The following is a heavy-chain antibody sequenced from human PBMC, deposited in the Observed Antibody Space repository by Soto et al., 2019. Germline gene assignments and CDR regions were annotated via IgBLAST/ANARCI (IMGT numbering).Heavy chain of an antibody. D-gene: IGHD5-12*01. V-gene: IGHV4-59*01. Sequence: SETLSLTCTVSGGSISSYYWSWIRQPPGKGLEWIGYIYYSGSTNYNPSLKSRVTISVDTSKNQFSLKLSSVTAADTAVYYCARARVGATDLVYYFDYWGQGTLVTVSS. CDR2: IYYSGST. CDR3: ARARVGATDLVYYFDY. J-gene: IGHJ4*02. CDR1: GGSISSYY.